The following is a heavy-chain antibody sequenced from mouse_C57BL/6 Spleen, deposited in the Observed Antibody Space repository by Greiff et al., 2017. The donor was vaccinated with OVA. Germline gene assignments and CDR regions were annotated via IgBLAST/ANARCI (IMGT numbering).Heavy chain of an antibody. Sequence: EVMLVESGEGLVKPGGSLKLSCAASGFTFSSYAMSWVRQTPEKRLEWVAYISSGGGYTYYAATVQGRFTISRDTARHTLYLQMSSLKSEYTAMXDCTGVGFYDGYYGLFAYWGQGTLVTVSA. CDR3: TGVGFYDGYYGLFAY. CDR2: ISSGGGYT. V-gene: IGHV5-9-1*02. D-gene: IGHD2-3*01. J-gene: IGHJ3*01. CDR1: GFTFSSYA.